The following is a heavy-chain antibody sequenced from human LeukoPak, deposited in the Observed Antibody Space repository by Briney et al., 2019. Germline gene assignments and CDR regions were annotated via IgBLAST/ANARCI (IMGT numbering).Heavy chain of an antibody. CDR3: ARDHHGSGSYPNP. CDR1: GFTFTNYA. D-gene: IGHD3-10*01. CDR2: ISGGGGST. J-gene: IGHJ5*02. Sequence: GGSLRLSCAASGFTFTNYAMSWVRQAPGKGLEWVSTISGGGGSTYSADSVMGRFTISRDNSKTTLYLQMNSLRAEDTAVYYCARDHHGSGSYPNPWGQGTLVTVSS. V-gene: IGHV3-23*01.